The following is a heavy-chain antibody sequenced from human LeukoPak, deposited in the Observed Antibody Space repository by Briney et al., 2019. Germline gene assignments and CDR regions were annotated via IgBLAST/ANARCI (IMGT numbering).Heavy chain of an antibody. CDR2: ISAYNGNT. V-gene: IGHV1-18*04. CDR3: ARDYCSGGSCYSSNWFDP. D-gene: IGHD2-15*01. Sequence: ASVKVSCKASGYTFTAYDMHWVRQAPGQGLEWMGWISAYNGNTNYAQKLQGRVTMTTDTSTSTAYMELRSLRSDDTAVYYCARDYCSGGSCYSSNWFDPWGQGTLVTVSS. J-gene: IGHJ5*02. CDR1: GYTFTAYD.